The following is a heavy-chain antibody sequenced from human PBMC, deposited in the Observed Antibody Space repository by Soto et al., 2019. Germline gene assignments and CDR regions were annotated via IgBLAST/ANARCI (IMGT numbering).Heavy chain of an antibody. V-gene: IGHV4-30-4*01. J-gene: IGHJ5*02. CDR1: GGSISSGDYY. D-gene: IGHD3-10*02. CDR3: ARDLGVFGELPGWFDP. Sequence: QVQLQESGPGLVKPSQTLSLTCTVSGGSISSGDYYWSWIRQPPGKGLERIGYIYYSGSTYYNPSLKSRVTISVDTSKNQFSLKLSSVTAADTAVYYCARDLGVFGELPGWFDPWGQGTLVTVSS. CDR2: IYYSGST.